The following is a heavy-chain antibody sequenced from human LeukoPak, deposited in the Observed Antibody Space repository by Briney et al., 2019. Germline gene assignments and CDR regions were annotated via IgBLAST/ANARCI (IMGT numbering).Heavy chain of an antibody. CDR2: ISSSSSYI. CDR1: GFAFSSYS. CDR3: ARVSHGKYFDY. J-gene: IGHJ4*02. V-gene: IGHV3-21*01. Sequence: GGSLRLSCAASGFAFSSYSMNWVRQAPGKGLEWVSSISSSSSYIYCADSVKGRFTISRDNAKNSLYLQMNSLRAEDTAVYYCARVSHGKYFDYWGQGTLVTVSS.